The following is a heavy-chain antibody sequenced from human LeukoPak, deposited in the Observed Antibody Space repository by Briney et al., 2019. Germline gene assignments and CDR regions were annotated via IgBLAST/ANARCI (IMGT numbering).Heavy chain of an antibody. V-gene: IGHV4-39*07. Sequence: SETLSLTCTVSAGSISSSSYSWGWIRQPPGKGLEWIGSIYYSGSTYYNPSLKSRVTISVDTSKNQFSLKLSSVTAADTAVYYCARVSRGVSKSNWFDPWGQGTLVTVSS. J-gene: IGHJ5*02. D-gene: IGHD3-10*01. CDR2: IYYSGST. CDR1: AGSISSSSYS. CDR3: ARVSRGVSKSNWFDP.